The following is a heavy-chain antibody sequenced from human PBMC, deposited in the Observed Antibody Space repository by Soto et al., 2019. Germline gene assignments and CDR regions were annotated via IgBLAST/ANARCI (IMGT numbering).Heavy chain of an antibody. V-gene: IGHV4-39*02. CDR2: IYYSGST. CDR1: GGSIGGSSYY. D-gene: IGHD3-10*01. J-gene: IGHJ6*02. Sequence: PSETLSLTCTVSGGSIGGSSYYWGWIRQPPGKGLEWIGNIYYSGSTYYNPSLKSQVTISDDTSKNQFSLKLTSVTAADTAVYYCARGGKPQWFGELGGMDVWGQGTTVTVS. CDR3: ARGGKPQWFGELGGMDV.